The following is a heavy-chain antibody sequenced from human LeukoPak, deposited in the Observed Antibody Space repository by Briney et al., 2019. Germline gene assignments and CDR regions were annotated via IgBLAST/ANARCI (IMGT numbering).Heavy chain of an antibody. Sequence: ASVKVSCKVSGYTLTELSMHWVRQAPGKGLEWMGRIIPIFGIANYAQKFQGRVTITADKSTSTAYMELSSLRSEDTAVYYCARGSGSYRMDDAFDIWGQGTMVTVSS. J-gene: IGHJ3*02. V-gene: IGHV1-69*04. CDR2: IIPIFGIA. D-gene: IGHD1-26*01. CDR3: ARGSGSYRMDDAFDI. CDR1: GYTLTELS.